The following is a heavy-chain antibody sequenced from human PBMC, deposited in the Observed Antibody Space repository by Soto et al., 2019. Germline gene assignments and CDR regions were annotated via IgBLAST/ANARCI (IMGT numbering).Heavy chain of an antibody. CDR1: GFTFSNAW. CDR2: IKSKTDGGTT. J-gene: IGHJ4*02. V-gene: IGHV3-15*07. CDR3: TTDLFAYGSGSYRDY. D-gene: IGHD3-10*01. Sequence: EVQLVESGGGLVKPGGSLRLSCAASGFTFSNAWMNWVRQAPGKGLEWVGRIKSKTDGGTTDYAAPVKGRFTISRDDSKNTLYRQMNSLKTEDTAVYYCTTDLFAYGSGSYRDYWGQGTLVTVSS.